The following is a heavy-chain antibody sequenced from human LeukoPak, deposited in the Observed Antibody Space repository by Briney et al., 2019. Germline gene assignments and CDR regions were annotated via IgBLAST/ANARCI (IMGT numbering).Heavy chain of an antibody. CDR3: AKAVRGYTSDY. D-gene: IGHD3-10*01. V-gene: IGHV3-23*01. J-gene: IGHJ4*01. Sequence: GGSLRLSCAASGFTFSSYATSWVRQAPGKGLEWVSGISGSGYSTHYADSVKGRFTISRDNSKNTLSLQMNSLRAEDTAVYYCAKAVRGYTSDYWGHGTLVTVSS. CDR1: GFTFSSYA. CDR2: ISGSGYST.